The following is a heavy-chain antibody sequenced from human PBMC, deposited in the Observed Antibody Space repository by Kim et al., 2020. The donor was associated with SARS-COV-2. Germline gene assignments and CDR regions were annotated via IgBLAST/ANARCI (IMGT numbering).Heavy chain of an antibody. D-gene: IGHD2-2*01. CDR1: GGSISSSSYY. CDR3: ARHRGYCSSTSCRRWEWFDP. CDR2: IYYSGST. V-gene: IGHV4-39*01. J-gene: IGHJ5*02. Sequence: SETLSLTCTVSGGSISSSSYYWGWIRQPPGKGLEWIGSIYYSGSTYYNPSLKSRVTISVDTSKNQFSLKLSSVTAADTAVYYCARHRGYCSSTSCRRWEWFDPWGQGTLVTVSS.